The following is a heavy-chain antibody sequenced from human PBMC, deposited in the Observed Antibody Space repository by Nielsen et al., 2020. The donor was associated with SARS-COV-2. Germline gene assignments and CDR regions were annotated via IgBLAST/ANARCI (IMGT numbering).Heavy chain of an antibody. V-gene: IGHV4-31*03. CDR2: IYYSGST. Sequence: SETLSLTCTVSGGSISSGGYYWSWIRQHPGKGLEWIGYIYYSGSTYYNPSLKSRVTISVDTSKNQFSLKLSSATAADTAVYYCARGVAVVTPGGDYYYYYYMDVWGKGTTVTVSS. CDR1: GGSISSGGYY. CDR3: ARGVAVVTPGGDYYYYYYMDV. D-gene: IGHD4-23*01. J-gene: IGHJ6*03.